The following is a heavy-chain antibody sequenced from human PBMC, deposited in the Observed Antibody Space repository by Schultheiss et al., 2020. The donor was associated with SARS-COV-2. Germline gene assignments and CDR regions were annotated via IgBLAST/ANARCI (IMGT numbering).Heavy chain of an antibody. J-gene: IGHJ4*02. V-gene: IGHV3-66*01. Sequence: GGSLRLSCAASGFTFSSYAMHWVRQAPGKGLEWVAVIYSGGSTYYADSVKGRFTISRDNSKNTLYLQMNSLRAEDTAVYYCAREGGSGRYFDYWGQGTLVTVSS. CDR1: GFTFSSYA. CDR2: IYSGGST. CDR3: AREGGSGRYFDY. D-gene: IGHD3-10*01.